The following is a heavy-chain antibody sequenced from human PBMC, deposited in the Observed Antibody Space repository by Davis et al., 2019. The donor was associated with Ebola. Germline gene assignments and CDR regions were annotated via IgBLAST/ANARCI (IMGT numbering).Heavy chain of an antibody. D-gene: IGHD6-19*01. V-gene: IGHV3-74*01. J-gene: IGHJ6*04. CDR2: INSDGSST. Sequence: PGGSLRLSCAASGFTFDDHAMHWVRQAPGKGLVWVSRINSDGSSTRYADSVKGRFTISRDNSKNTLYLQMNSLTVEDTAVYYCAKGGSGWPSDYSYGMGVWGKGTTVTVSS. CDR3: AKGGSGWPSDYSYGMGV. CDR1: GFTFDDHA.